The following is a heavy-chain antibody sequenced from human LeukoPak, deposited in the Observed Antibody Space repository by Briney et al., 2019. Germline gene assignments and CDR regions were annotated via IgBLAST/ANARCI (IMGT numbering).Heavy chain of an antibody. CDR1: GGSISSYY. CDR2: IYTSGST. Sequence: SETLSLTCTVSGGSISSYYWSWIRQPAGKGLEWIGRIYTSGSTNYNPSLKSRVTMSVDTSKNQFSLKLSSVTAADTAVYYCARDVSSGSYGRYFDYWGQGTLVTVSS. D-gene: IGHD1-26*01. V-gene: IGHV4-4*07. CDR3: ARDVSSGSYGRYFDY. J-gene: IGHJ4*02.